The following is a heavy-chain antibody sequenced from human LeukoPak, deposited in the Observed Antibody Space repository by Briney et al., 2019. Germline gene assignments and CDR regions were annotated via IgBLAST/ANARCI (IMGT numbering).Heavy chain of an antibody. V-gene: IGHV3-11*04. J-gene: IGHJ6*03. Sequence: GGSLRLSCAASGFTFSDYYMNWIRLVPGKGLEWISYISGIAGTIYYADSVKGRFTISRDNAKNSLYLQMDSLRAEDTAVYYCARAALTNYDFWSGYVSRFYYYYYYMDVWGKGTTVTVSS. D-gene: IGHD3-3*01. CDR2: ISGIAGTI. CDR1: GFTFSDYY. CDR3: ARAALTNYDFWSGYVSRFYYYYYYMDV.